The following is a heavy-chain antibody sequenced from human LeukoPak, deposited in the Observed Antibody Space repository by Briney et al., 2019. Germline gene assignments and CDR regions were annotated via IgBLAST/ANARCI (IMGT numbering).Heavy chain of an antibody. CDR2: IHNSGST. CDR1: GFSVSSNY. CDR3: ASHGYYGSGSYCHH. D-gene: IGHD3-10*01. J-gene: IGHJ4*02. V-gene: IGHV3-66*04. Sequence: GGSLRLSCAASGFSVSSNYMSWVRQAPGKGLEWVSVIHNSGSTYYADSVKGRFTISRDNSKNTVYLQMNSLRAEDTAVYYCASHGYYGSGSYCHHWGQGTLVSVSS.